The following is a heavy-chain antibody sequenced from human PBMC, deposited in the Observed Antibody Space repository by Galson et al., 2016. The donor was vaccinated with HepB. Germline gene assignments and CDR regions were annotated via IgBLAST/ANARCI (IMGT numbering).Heavy chain of an antibody. J-gene: IGHJ4*02. CDR2: VSYGGSA. CDR3: ARHHHNPTFDY. CDR1: GDSTSSGTFY. D-gene: IGHD1-1*01. V-gene: IGHV4-39*02. Sequence: LSLTCTVSGDSTSSGTFYWAWIRQPPGKGLEWIASVSYGGSAYYAPSLKSRVTISADMSNPHFFLHLVSVTAADTAVYYCARHHHNPTFDYWGQGTLVTVSS.